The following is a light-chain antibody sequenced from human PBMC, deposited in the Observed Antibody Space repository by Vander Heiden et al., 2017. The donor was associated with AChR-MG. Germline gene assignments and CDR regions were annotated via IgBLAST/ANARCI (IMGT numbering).Light chain of an antibody. CDR2: DAS. Sequence: DIQLTQPPSSLSASVGDRVTITCQASQDISNYLDWYQQKPGKAPKLLIYDASNLETGVPSRFSGSGSGTDFTFTISSLQPEDIATYYCQQYDSPPYTFGQGTKLEIK. CDR3: QQYDSPPYT. CDR1: QDISNY. V-gene: IGKV1-33*01. J-gene: IGKJ2*01.